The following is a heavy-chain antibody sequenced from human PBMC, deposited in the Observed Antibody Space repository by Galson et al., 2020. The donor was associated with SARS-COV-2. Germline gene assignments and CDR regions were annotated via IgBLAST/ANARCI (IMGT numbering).Heavy chain of an antibody. CDR1: GFTVTDNY. Sequence: GGSLRLSCVASGFTVTDNYMNWVRQAPGTGLEWVSLIGSDGSTSYTDSVKGRSTISRDTSKNTLYLQINSLRVEDTAVYYCARDIRPTEEGYHYYGMDVWGQGTTVIVAS. V-gene: IGHV3-66*01. CDR3: ARDIRPTEEGYHYYGMDV. J-gene: IGHJ6*02. CDR2: IGSDGST. D-gene: IGHD3-16*02.